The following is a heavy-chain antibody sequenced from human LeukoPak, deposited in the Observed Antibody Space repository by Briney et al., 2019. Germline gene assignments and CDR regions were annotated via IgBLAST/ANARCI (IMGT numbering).Heavy chain of an antibody. J-gene: IGHJ3*02. CDR2: IYHSGST. Sequence: SENLSLTCTVSGYSISSGYYWGWIRQPPGKGLEWIGSIYHSGSTYYNPSLKSRVTISVDTSKNQFSLKLSSVTGADTAVYYCASGIAAAWAFDIWGQGTMVTVSS. CDR3: ASGIAAAWAFDI. V-gene: IGHV4-38-2*02. CDR1: GYSISSGYY. D-gene: IGHD6-13*01.